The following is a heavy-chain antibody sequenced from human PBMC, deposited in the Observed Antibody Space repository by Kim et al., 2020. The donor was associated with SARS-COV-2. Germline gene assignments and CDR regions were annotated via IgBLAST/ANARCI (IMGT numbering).Heavy chain of an antibody. Sequence: GGSLRLSCAASGFTFSSYDMHWVRQGKGKGLEWVSFIGTAGDTYYAGSVKGRFTISREDGKNSLYLQMNSLRDGDTAVYYCARGGSTVTPPYYYYYAMDVWGQGTTVIVSS. D-gene: IGHD4-17*01. J-gene: IGHJ6*02. V-gene: IGHV3-13*01. CDR1: GFTFSSYD. CDR2: IGTAGDT. CDR3: ARGGSTVTPPYYYYYAMDV.